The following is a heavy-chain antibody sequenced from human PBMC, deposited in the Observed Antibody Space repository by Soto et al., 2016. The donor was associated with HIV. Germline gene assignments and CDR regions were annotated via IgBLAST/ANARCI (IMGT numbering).Heavy chain of an antibody. D-gene: IGHD3-22*01. CDR1: GFTFSSYA. Sequence: EVQLLESGGGLVQPGGSLRLSCAASGFTFSSYAMSWVRQAPGKGLEWVSAISGSGGSTYYADSVKGQFTISRDNSKNTLYLQMNSLRAEDTAVYYCAKEGTYYYDSSGYSPFDYWGQGTLVTVSS. J-gene: IGHJ4*02. V-gene: IGHV3-23*01. CDR2: ISGSGGST. CDR3: AKEGTYYYDSSGYSPFDY.